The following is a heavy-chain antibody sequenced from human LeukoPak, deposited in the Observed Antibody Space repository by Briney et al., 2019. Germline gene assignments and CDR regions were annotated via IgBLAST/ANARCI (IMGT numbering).Heavy chain of an antibody. CDR3: ARGGWDYGDSYYFDY. V-gene: IGHV1-24*01. Sequence: GASVKVSCKVSGYTLTELSMHWVRQAPGKGLEWMGGFDPEDGETIYAQKFQGRVTMTRDTSTSTVYMELSSLRSEDTAVYYCARGGWDYGDSYYFDYWGQGTLVTVSS. J-gene: IGHJ4*02. CDR2: FDPEDGET. CDR1: GYTLTELS. D-gene: IGHD4-17*01.